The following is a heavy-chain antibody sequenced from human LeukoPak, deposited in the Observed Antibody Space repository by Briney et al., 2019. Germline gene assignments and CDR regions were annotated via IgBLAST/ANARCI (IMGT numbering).Heavy chain of an antibody. CDR1: GFTFSSYA. V-gene: IGHV3-23*01. J-gene: IGHJ4*02. CDR2: ITGSGGST. CDR3: AKDRVCSGGSCYFDY. Sequence: GGSLRLSCAASGFTFSSYAMNWVRQAPGKGLEWVSGITGSGGSTFYADSVKGRFTISRDNSKNTLYLQMNSLRAEDTVVYYCAKDRVCSGGSCYFDYWGQGTLVTVSS. D-gene: IGHD2-15*01.